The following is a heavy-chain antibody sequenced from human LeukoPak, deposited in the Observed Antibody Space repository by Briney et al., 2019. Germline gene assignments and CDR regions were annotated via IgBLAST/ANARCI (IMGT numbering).Heavy chain of an antibody. J-gene: IGHJ4*02. V-gene: IGHV4-61*02. Sequence: PSQTLSLTCTVSGGSISSGSYYWSWIRQPAGKGLEWIGRIYTSGSTNYNPSLKSRVTISVDTSKNQFSLKLSSVTAADTAVYYCARVGQQQLVWVVDYWGQGTLVTVSS. CDR2: IYTSGST. D-gene: IGHD6-13*01. CDR3: ARVGQQQLVWVVDY. CDR1: GGSISSGSYY.